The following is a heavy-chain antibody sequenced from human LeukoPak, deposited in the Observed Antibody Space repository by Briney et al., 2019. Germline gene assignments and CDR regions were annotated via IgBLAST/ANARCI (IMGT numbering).Heavy chain of an antibody. CDR2: ISSSSSYI. CDR1: GFTFSSYS. CDR3: ARDHDRYDSSGYPY. J-gene: IGHJ4*02. Sequence: GGSLRLSCAASGFTFSSYSMNWVRQAPGKGLEWDSSISSSSSYIYYADSVKGRFTISRDNAKNSLYLQMNSLRAEDTAVYYCARDHDRYDSSGYPYWGQGTLVTVSS. V-gene: IGHV3-21*01. D-gene: IGHD3-22*01.